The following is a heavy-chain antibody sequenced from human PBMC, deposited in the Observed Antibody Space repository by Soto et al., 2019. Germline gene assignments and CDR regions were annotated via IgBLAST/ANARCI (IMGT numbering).Heavy chain of an antibody. V-gene: IGHV1-46*01. J-gene: IGHJ4*02. D-gene: IGHD6-6*01. CDR1: GYTFTRYY. Sequence: ASVKVSCKASGYTFTRYYIHWVRQAPGQGLEWMGIINPRGGSTTYAQKFQGRVTLTSDTSTSTAYMELSRLRSEDTAVYFCARDSIVARYYFDFWGQGTPVTVSS. CDR3: ARDSIVARYYFDF. CDR2: INPRGGST.